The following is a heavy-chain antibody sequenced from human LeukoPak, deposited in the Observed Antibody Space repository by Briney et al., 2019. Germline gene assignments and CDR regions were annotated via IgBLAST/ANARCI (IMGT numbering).Heavy chain of an antibody. V-gene: IGHV3-74*01. CDR1: GFTFSSYW. Sequence: GGSLRLSCAASGFTFSSYWMHWVRQAPGKGLVWVSRINSDGSSTSYADSVKGRFTISRDNAKNTLYLQMNSLRAEDTAVYYCARGLSSLYGSGSYYNDVDYWGQGTLVTVSS. CDR3: ARGLSSLYGSGSYYNDVDY. J-gene: IGHJ4*02. D-gene: IGHD3-10*01. CDR2: INSDGSST.